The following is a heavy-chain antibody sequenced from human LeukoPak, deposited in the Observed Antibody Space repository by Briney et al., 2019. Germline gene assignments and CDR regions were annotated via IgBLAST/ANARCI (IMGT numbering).Heavy chain of an antibody. CDR2: ISNSGST. Sequence: SETLSLTSTVYGGSMSSYYWGWIRHPAGRILEWTGYISNSGSTNYEPTLKSRVTISVDTSKNPFSLKLSSVTAADTAVYYCARQYDSSGHPFDYWGQGTLVTVSS. CDR3: ARQYDSSGHPFDY. J-gene: IGHJ4*02. V-gene: IGHV4-59*08. CDR1: GGSMSSYY. D-gene: IGHD3-22*01.